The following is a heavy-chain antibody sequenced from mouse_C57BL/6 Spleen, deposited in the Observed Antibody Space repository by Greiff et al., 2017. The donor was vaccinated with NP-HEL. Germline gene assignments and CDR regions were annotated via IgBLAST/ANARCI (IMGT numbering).Heavy chain of an antibody. CDR2: ISSGSSTI. V-gene: IGHV5-17*01. J-gene: IGHJ2*01. CDR1: GFTFSDSG. D-gene: IGHD2-12*01. Sequence: EVKLVESGGGLVKPGGSLKLSCAASGFTFSDSGMHWVRQAPEKGLEWVAYISSGSSTIYYADTVKGRFTISRDNAKNTLFLQMTSLRSEDTAMYYCARELPPYYYFDYWGQGTTLTVSS. CDR3: ARELPPYYYFDY.